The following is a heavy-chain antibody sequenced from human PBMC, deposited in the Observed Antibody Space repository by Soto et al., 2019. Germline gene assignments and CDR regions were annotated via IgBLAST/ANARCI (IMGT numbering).Heavy chain of an antibody. CDR3: ARDSQMVVDQPKYYFEY. CDR1: GYTFTGYY. D-gene: IGHD2-15*01. Sequence: ASVKVSCKASGYTFTGYYMHWVRQAPGQGLEWMGWINPNSGGTNYAQKFQGWVTMTRDTSISTAYMELSRLRSDDTAVYYCARDSQMVVDQPKYYFEYWGQGTLVTVSS. J-gene: IGHJ4*02. V-gene: IGHV1-2*04. CDR2: INPNSGGT.